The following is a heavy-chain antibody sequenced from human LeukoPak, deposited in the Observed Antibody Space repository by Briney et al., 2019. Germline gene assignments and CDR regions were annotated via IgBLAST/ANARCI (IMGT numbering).Heavy chain of an antibody. J-gene: IGHJ3*02. D-gene: IGHD3-9*01. CDR3: ARSGVFSGYDAFDI. CDR1: GGSINISY. CDR2: IYHRGST. V-gene: IGHV4-4*09. Sequence: TETLSLTCTVSGGSINISYWSWIRQPPGKGLEWIGYIYHRGSTNYNPSLKSRITVSVDTSKNQFSLKVTSVTAADTAVYYCARSGVFSGYDAFDIWGQGTMVTVSS.